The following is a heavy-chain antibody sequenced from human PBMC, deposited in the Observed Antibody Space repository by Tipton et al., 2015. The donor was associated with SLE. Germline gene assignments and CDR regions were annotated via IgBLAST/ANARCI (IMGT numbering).Heavy chain of an antibody. CDR3: ARGTPFMEFERNWFDP. D-gene: IGHD3-3*02. CDR2: ISYTGSP. CDR1: GGSFSAYY. J-gene: IGHJ5*02. V-gene: IGHV4-59*01. Sequence: TLSLTCAVYGGSFSAYYWSWIRQPPGKGLQWIGYISYTGSPIYNPSLKSRVTISVDTSRNQFSLNVNSVTAADTAIYYCARGTPFMEFERNWFDPWGQGTLVTVSS.